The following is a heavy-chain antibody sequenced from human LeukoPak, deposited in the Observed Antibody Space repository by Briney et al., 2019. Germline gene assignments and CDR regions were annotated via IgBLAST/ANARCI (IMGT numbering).Heavy chain of an antibody. V-gene: IGHV3-23*01. Sequence: GGSLRLSCAASGFTFSSYAMSWVRQAPGKGLEWVSAISGSGGSTYYADSVKGRFPISRDNSKNTLYLQMNSLRAEDTAVYYCAKDQGYSSSWFDYWGQGTLVTVSS. CDR1: GFTFSSYA. D-gene: IGHD6-13*01. J-gene: IGHJ4*02. CDR3: AKDQGYSSSWFDY. CDR2: ISGSGGST.